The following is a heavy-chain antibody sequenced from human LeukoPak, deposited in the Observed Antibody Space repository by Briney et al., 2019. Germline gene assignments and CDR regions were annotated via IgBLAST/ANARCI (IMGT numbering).Heavy chain of an antibody. D-gene: IGHD3-10*01. CDR2: IIPVFGTA. Sequence: SVKVSCKASGGTFSSYAISWVRQAPGQGLEWMGGIIPVFGTANYAQKFQGRVTITADESTSTAYMELSSLRSEDTAVYYCARVRSYGSGSYYSYYFDYWGQGTLVTVSS. V-gene: IGHV1-69*01. CDR1: GGTFSSYA. J-gene: IGHJ4*02. CDR3: ARVRSYGSGSYYSYYFDY.